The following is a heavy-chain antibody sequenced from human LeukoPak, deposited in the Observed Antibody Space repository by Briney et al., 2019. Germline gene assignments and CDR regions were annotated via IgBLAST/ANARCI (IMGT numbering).Heavy chain of an antibody. CDR2: IYYNGGP. Sequence: SETLSLTCTVSGGSISSHYWSWIRQPPGKGLEWIGYIYYNGGPTYNPSLESRVTISADTSKNQLSLKLTSVTAADTAVYYCARADSSGYSIFGYWGQGTLVTVSS. CDR1: GGSISSHY. CDR3: ARADSSGYSIFGY. J-gene: IGHJ4*02. V-gene: IGHV4-59*11. D-gene: IGHD3-22*01.